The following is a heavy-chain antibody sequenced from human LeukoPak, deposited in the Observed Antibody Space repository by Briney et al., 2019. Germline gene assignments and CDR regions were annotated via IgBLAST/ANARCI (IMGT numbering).Heavy chain of an antibody. Sequence: PGGSLRLSCAASGFTFSNHWMAWVRQSPGKGLEWVANIKQDGIEKNYVDSVRGRFTISRDNAKSSLFLQMSSLRVDDTAVYYCARDQDGALDYWGQGSLVTVSS. CDR3: ARDQDGALDY. CDR1: GFTFSNHW. V-gene: IGHV3-7*01. D-gene: IGHD4-17*01. CDR2: IKQDGIEK. J-gene: IGHJ4*02.